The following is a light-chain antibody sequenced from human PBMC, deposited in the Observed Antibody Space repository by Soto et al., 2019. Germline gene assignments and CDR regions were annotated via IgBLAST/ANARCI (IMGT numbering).Light chain of an antibody. Sequence: EIVLTQSPATLSLSPGERATLSCRASQSVSRYLAWYQQKPGQAPRLRIYDAANRATGIPARFSGSGSGTDFTITISSLAPEDFAVYYCQQSSNWPPLTFGQGTRLEI. CDR2: DAA. J-gene: IGKJ5*01. V-gene: IGKV3-11*01. CDR3: QQSSNWPPLT. CDR1: QSVSRY.